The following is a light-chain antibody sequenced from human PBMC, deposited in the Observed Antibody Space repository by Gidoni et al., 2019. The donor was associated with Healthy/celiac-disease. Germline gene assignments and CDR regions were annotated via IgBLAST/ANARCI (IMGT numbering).Light chain of an antibody. V-gene: IGKV1-9*01. CDR2: AAS. J-gene: IGKJ4*01. Sequence: DSQLTQSPSFLSASVGDRVTITCRASQGISSYLAWYQQKPGKAPKLLIYAASTLQSGVPSRFRGSGSVTEFTLTISSLQPEDFATYSCQQLNSYLTFGGGTKVEIK. CDR3: QQLNSYLT. CDR1: QGISSY.